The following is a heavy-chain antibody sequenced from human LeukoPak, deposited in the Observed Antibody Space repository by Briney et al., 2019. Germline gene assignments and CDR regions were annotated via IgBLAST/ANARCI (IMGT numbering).Heavy chain of an antibody. D-gene: IGHD3-22*01. V-gene: IGHV3-23*01. CDR1: GFIFSSYA. CDR3: AKDSAQNYYDSSGFPDY. CDR2: ISGSGGNT. J-gene: IGHJ4*02. Sequence: GGSLRLSCAASGFIFSSYAMSWVRQAPGKGLEWVSAISGSGGNTFYADSVKGRFTISRDNSKNTLYLQMNSLRAEDTAVYYCAKDSAQNYYDSSGFPDYWGQGTLVTVSS.